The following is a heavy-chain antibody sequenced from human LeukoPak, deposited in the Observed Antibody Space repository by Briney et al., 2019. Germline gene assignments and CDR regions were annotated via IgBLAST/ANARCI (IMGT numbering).Heavy chain of an antibody. D-gene: IGHD3-16*01. J-gene: IGHJ4*02. V-gene: IGHV3-64D*09. CDR1: GFTFNTYA. CDR3: VKDGYDYVWVSRSYFDY. Sequence: GGSLRLSCSASGFTFNTYAMHWVRQAPGKGLEYVSAISGNGGNTYYADSVKGRFTISRDNSKNTLYLQMSSLRPEDTAVYYCVKDGYDYVWVSRSYFDYWGQGTLVTVSS. CDR2: ISGNGGNT.